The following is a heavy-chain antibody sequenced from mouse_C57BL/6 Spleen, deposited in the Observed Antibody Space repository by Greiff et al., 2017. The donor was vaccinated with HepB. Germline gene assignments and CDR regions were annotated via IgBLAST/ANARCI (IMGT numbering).Heavy chain of an antibody. CDR1: GYSITSGYY. V-gene: IGHV3-6*01. D-gene: IGHD4-1*02. Sequence: ESGPGLVKPSQSLSLTCSVTGYSITSGYYWNWIRQFPGNKLEWMGYISYDGSNNYNPSLKNRISITRDTSKNQFFLKLNSVTTEDTATYYCQLVWYYFDYWGQGTTLTVSS. CDR2: ISYDGSN. J-gene: IGHJ2*01. CDR3: QLVWYYFDY.